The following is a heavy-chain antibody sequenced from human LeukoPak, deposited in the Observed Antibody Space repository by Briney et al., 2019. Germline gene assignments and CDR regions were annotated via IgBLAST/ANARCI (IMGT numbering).Heavy chain of an antibody. V-gene: IGHV4-59*08. D-gene: IGHD2-2*01. J-gene: IGHJ4*02. CDR3: ARAGQGYCTSAGCFLSLDY. Sequence: SETLSLTCTVSGGSISGYYWSWIRQPPGKGLEWIGYLYYSGSTNYNPSLKSRVTISVDTSKNQFSLKLSSVTAADTAAYYCARAGQGYCTSAGCFLSLDYWGQGTLVTVSS. CDR2: LYYSGST. CDR1: GGSISGYY.